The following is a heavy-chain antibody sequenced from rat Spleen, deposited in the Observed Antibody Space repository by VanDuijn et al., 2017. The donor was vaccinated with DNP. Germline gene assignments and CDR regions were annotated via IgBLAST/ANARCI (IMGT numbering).Heavy chain of an antibody. CDR2: ITNSGDSV. J-gene: IGHJ2*01. CDR1: GVTFSDYD. CDR3: TTEGY. V-gene: IGHV5-20*01. Sequence: EVQLVESGGDLVQPGRSLKLSCVVSGVTFSDYDMTWVRQAPTKGLEWVASITNSGDSVYYRDSVKGRFTISRDNVRSILYLQMDSLRSEDTATYYCTTEGYWGQGVMVTVSS.